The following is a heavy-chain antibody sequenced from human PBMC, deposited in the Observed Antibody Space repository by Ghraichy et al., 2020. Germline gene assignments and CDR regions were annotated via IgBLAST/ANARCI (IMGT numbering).Heavy chain of an antibody. J-gene: IGHJ4*02. D-gene: IGHD6-13*01. V-gene: IGHV5-51*01. CDR1: GYSFTNSW. Sequence: GESLNISCKGSGYSFTNSWIGWVRQMPGKGLEWMGIIYPGAFDTKYSPSFQGQVTISADKSISTAYLQWSSLKASDTAMYYCARLKASYSTNPFDYWGQGTLVTVSS. CDR3: ARLKASYSTNPFDY. CDR2: IYPGAFDT.